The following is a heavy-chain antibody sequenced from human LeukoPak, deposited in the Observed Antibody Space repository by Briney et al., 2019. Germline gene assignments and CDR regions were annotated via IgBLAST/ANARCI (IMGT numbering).Heavy chain of an antibody. J-gene: IGHJ4*02. Sequence: GGSLRLSCAASGFTFSSYSMSWVRQAPGKGLEWVSSISSSSSYIYYADSVKGRFTISRDNAKNSLYLQMNSLRAEDTAVYYCARDLYSSSPPLDYWGQGTLVTVSS. CDR3: ARDLYSSSPPLDY. CDR2: ISSSSSYI. D-gene: IGHD6-6*01. CDR1: GFTFSSYS. V-gene: IGHV3-21*01.